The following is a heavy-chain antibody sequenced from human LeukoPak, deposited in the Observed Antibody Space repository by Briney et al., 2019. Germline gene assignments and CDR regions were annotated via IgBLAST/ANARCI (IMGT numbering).Heavy chain of an antibody. V-gene: IGHV3-21*04. D-gene: IGHD6-19*01. CDR3: AREAVAGIAFDI. CDR2: ISSSSSYI. CDR1: GFTFSSYS. J-gene: IGHJ3*02. Sequence: GGSLRLSCAASGFTFSSYSMNWVLQAPGKGLEWVSSISSSSSYIYYADSVKGRFTISRDNAKNSLYLQMNSLRAEDMALYYCAREAVAGIAFDIWGQGTMVTVSS.